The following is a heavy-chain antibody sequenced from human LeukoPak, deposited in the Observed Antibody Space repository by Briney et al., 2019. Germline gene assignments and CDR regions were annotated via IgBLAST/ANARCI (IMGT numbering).Heavy chain of an antibody. CDR3: ARDLRRSYYDLVGPDAFDI. V-gene: IGHV1-69*13. J-gene: IGHJ3*02. Sequence: GASVKVSCKASGGTFITYAISWVRQAPGQGLEWMGGIIPIFGTANYAQKFQGRVTITADESTSTAYMELSSLRSEDTAVYYCARDLRRSYYDLVGPDAFDIWGQGTMVTVSS. CDR2: IIPIFGTA. D-gene: IGHD3-22*01. CDR1: GGTFITYA.